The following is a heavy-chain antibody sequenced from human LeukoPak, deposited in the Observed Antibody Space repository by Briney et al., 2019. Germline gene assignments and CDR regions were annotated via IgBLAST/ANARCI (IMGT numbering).Heavy chain of an antibody. CDR1: GFTFSSYS. V-gene: IGHV3-21*01. J-gene: IGHJ4*02. D-gene: IGHD3-3*01. CDR3: ARDREWPDHYFDY. CDR2: ISSSSSYI. Sequence: PGGSLRLSCAASGFTFSSYSMNWVRQAPGKGLEWVSSISSSSSYIYYADSVKGRFTISRDNAKNSLYLQMNSLRAEDTAVYYCARDREWPDHYFDYWGQGTLVTVSS.